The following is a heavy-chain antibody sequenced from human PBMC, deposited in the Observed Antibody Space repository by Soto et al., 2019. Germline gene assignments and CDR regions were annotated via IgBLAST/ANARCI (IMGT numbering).Heavy chain of an antibody. J-gene: IGHJ4*02. CDR1: GGTFSTYT. CDR2: IIPLFGLP. V-gene: IGHV1-69*02. D-gene: IGHD2-21*01. Sequence: QVQLVQSGAEVKKPGSSVKVSCKVSGGTFSTYTISWVRQAPGQGIEWMGRIIPLFGLPNHAQKFQGRVTITADKSTNTSYLEMTGLRSEDTAVYYCAFDVKTVVVYFDNWGQGTLVTVSS. CDR3: AFDVKTVVVYFDN.